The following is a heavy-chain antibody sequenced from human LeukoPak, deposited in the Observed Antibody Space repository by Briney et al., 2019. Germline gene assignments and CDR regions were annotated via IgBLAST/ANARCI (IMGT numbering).Heavy chain of an antibody. CDR1: GGSISSGSYY. J-gene: IGHJ6*03. CDR3: ARGSVVPAAHYYYYYMDV. CDR2: IYTSGST. D-gene: IGHD2-2*01. V-gene: IGHV4-61*02. Sequence: SETLSLTCTVSGGSISSGSYYWSWIRQPAGKGLEWIGRIYTSGSTNYNPSLKSRVTISVDTSKNQFSLKLSSVTAADTAVYYCARGSVVPAAHYYYYYMDVWGKGTTVTVSS.